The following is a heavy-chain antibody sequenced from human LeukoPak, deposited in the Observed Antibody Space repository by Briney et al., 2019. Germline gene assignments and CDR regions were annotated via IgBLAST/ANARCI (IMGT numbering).Heavy chain of an antibody. CDR2: ISYGGNTK. V-gene: IGHV3-30*03. CDR1: GFTFSSYG. D-gene: IGHD6-13*01. J-gene: IGHJ4*02. CDR3: ARDQIAAAHNFDH. Sequence: GRSLRLSCAASGFTFSSYGMHWVRQAPGKGLEWVAAISYGGNTKYYADSVKGRFTISRDNSKNTLWLQMNSLRAEDTALYYCARDQIAAAHNFDHWGQGTLVTVSS.